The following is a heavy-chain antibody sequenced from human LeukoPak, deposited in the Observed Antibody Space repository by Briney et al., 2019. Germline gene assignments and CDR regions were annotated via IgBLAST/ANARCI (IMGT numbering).Heavy chain of an antibody. CDR3: ARGYYYDSSGSFP. J-gene: IGHJ5*02. V-gene: IGHV4-59*01. CDR2: IYYSGST. D-gene: IGHD3-22*01. CDR1: GGSISSYY. Sequence: PSETLSLTCTVSGGSISSYYWSWIRQPPGKGLEWIGYIYYSGSTNYNPSLKSRVTISVDTSKNQFSLKLSSVTAADTAVYYCARGYYYDSSGSFPGGQGPLVTVSS.